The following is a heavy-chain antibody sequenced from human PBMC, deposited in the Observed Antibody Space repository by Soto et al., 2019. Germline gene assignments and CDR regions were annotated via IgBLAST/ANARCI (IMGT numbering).Heavy chain of an antibody. V-gene: IGHV3-66*01. CDR2: IYSGGST. CDR1: GFTVSSNY. D-gene: IGHD2-15*01. CDR3: AKDLVGSNADYYDH. J-gene: IGHJ4*02. Sequence: GGSLRLSCAASGFTVSSNYMSWVRQAPGKGLEWVSVIYSGGSTYYADSVKGRFTISRDNSKNTLYLQMNSLRAEDAAVYYCAKDLVGSNADYYDHWGQGTLVTVSS.